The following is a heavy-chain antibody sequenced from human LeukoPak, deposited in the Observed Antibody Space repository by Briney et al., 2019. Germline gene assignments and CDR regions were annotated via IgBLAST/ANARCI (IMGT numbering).Heavy chain of an antibody. D-gene: IGHD2-15*01. J-gene: IGHJ4*02. Sequence: SETLSLTCTVSGGSISGSYWSWIRQPAGKGLEWIGRIYSSGSTNYNPSLKSRVTMSVDTSKNQVSLKLNSVTAADTAVYYRARGFCSGGSCHLFDSWGQGTLVTVSS. CDR2: IYSSGST. CDR3: ARGFCSGGSCHLFDS. V-gene: IGHV4-4*07. CDR1: GGSISGSY.